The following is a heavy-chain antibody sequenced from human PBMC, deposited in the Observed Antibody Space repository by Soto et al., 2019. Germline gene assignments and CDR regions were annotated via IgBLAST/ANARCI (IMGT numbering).Heavy chain of an antibody. CDR1: GGSIGSSDYY. D-gene: IGHD2-15*01. V-gene: IGHV4-39*01. Sequence: QLQLQESGPGLVKPSETLSLTCTVSGGSIGSSDYYWGWIRQPPGKGLEWIGNIYDSGSTSYNPSLKSRGTISVYTSKNQVSLKVSSVTAADTAMYICVGGYPCVGFDYWGQGTLVTVSS. CDR2: IYDSGST. CDR3: VGGYPCVGFDY. J-gene: IGHJ4*02.